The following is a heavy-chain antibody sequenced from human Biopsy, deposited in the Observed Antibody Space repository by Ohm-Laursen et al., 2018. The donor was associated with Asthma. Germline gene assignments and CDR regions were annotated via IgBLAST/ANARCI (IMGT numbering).Heavy chain of an antibody. Sequence: SETLSLTCTVSRGYIRSYDHHWAWIRQPPGKGLEWIGSGFYSGTTHYSPPLARRVSISVDTSMNQFSMTLRSVTAADTAVYFCARRITIFGVVQKDHGMDAWGQGPRSSSP. D-gene: IGHD3-3*01. J-gene: IGHJ6*02. CDR3: ARRITIFGVVQKDHGMDA. CDR1: RGYIRSYDHH. CDR2: GFYSGTT. V-gene: IGHV4-39*01.